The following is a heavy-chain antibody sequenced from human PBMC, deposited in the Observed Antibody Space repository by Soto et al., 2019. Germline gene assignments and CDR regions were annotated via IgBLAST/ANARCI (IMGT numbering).Heavy chain of an antibody. J-gene: IGHJ4*02. CDR3: TTDNCRSSTCYLNY. CDR2: IKSKIVGETT. Sequence: PGGSLRLSCAASGIPFSTTYMNWVRQAPGKGLEWVGRIKSKIVGETTDYSAPVKGRFALSRDDSKNTVSLQLNGLKSEDTAIYYCTTDNCRSSTCYLNYWGQGALVTVSS. CDR1: GIPFSTTY. D-gene: IGHD2-2*01. V-gene: IGHV3-15*07.